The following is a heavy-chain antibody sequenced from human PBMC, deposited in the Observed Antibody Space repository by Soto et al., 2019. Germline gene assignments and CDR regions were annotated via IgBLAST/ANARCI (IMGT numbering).Heavy chain of an antibody. D-gene: IGHD2-15*01. CDR3: ARASDLAVVVVAATTPPNY. V-gene: IGHV1-46*03. CDR1: GYTFTSYY. J-gene: IGHJ4*02. Sequence: ASVKVSCKASGYTFTSYYMHLVRQAPGQGLEWMGIINPSGGSTSYAQKFQGRVTMTRDTSTSTVYMELSSLRSEDTAVYYCARASDLAVVVVAATTPPNYWGQGTLVTVSS. CDR2: INPSGGST.